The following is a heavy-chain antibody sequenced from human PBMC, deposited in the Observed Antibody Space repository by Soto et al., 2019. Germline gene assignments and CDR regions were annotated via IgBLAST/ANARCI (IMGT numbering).Heavy chain of an antibody. CDR2: IRGIGVST. V-gene: IGHV3-23*01. CDR3: AKDHPALGIHEY. D-gene: IGHD7-27*01. J-gene: IGHJ4*02. Sequence: EVQLLESGGGFVQPGGSLRLSCAASGFTFTNYDMSWVRQAPGKGLEWVSGIRGIGVSTYYADSVRGRFTISRDNSKNTLSLEMNSLGADDTAIYYCAKDHPALGIHEYWGPGTLVTVSS. CDR1: GFTFTNYD.